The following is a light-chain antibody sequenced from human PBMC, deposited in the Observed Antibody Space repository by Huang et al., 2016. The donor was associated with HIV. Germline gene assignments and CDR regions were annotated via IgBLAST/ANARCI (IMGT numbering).Light chain of an antibody. CDR3: QQYYSASIT. Sequence: DIVMTQSPGSLTVSLVERASINCTSSQPLLSTANNKSYLAWYQQKPRQPPKALIYWASNRECGVPERFSGSGSGTDFTLTISSLQAEDVALYYCQQYYSASITFGQGTRVEI. CDR1: QPLLSTANNKSY. J-gene: IGKJ5*01. V-gene: IGKV4-1*01. CDR2: WAS.